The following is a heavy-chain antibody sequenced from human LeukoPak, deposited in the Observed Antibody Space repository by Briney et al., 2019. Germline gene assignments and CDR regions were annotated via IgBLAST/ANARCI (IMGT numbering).Heavy chain of an antibody. CDR2: IYSSGST. CDR1: GGSMSGHY. J-gene: IGHJ4*02. Sequence: SETLSLTCSVSGGSMSGHYWGWIRLPPGKGLEWIGYIYSSGSTNYNPSLRSRVTISIDTSKNQFSLKLSSVTAADTAVYYCARRGYDWAHGFYFDYWAQGTLVTVSS. D-gene: IGHD5-12*01. CDR3: ARRGYDWAHGFYFDY. V-gene: IGHV4-59*11.